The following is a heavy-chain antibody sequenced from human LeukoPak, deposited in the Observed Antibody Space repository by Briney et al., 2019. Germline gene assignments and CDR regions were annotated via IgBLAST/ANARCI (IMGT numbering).Heavy chain of an antibody. CDR2: ISWNSGTI. V-gene: IGHV3-9*03. D-gene: IGHD6-6*01. CDR3: AKARYSFSSSSVFDY. Sequence: GRSLRLSCVASGVTFNDYAMHWVREAPGKGVEWVSGISWNSGTIGYADSVKGRFTISRDNAKNSLYLQMSSLRVEDMAFYYCAKARYSFSSSSVFDYWGQGTLVTVSS. J-gene: IGHJ4*02. CDR1: GVTFNDYA.